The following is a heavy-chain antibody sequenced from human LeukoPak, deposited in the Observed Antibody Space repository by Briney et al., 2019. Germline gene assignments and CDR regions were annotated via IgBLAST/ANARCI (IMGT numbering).Heavy chain of an antibody. J-gene: IGHJ5*02. D-gene: IGHD2-15*01. CDR1: GGSISSGSYY. CDR2: IYTSGRT. CDR3: ARHRRYCSGGSCYGGSWFDP. V-gene: IGHV4-61*02. Sequence: PSETLSLTCTVSGGSISSGSYYWSWIRQPAGKGLEWIGRIYTSGRTNYNPSLKSRVTISVDTSKNHFSLKLSSVTAADTAVYYCARHRRYCSGGSCYGGSWFDPWGQGTLVTVSS.